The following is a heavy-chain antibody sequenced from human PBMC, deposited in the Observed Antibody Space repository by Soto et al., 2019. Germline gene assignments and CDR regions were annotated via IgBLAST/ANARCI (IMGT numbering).Heavy chain of an antibody. D-gene: IGHD6-13*01. CDR3: ARDYSSSWLNWFDP. V-gene: IGHV4-59*12. CDR2: IYYSGST. J-gene: IGHJ5*02. Sequence: PSETLSLTCTVSGGSMSSYYWSWIRQPPGKGLEWIGYIYYSGSTNYNPSLKSRVTISVDKSKNQFSLKLSSVTAADTAVYYCARDYSSSWLNWFDPWGQGTLVTVTS. CDR1: GGSMSSYY.